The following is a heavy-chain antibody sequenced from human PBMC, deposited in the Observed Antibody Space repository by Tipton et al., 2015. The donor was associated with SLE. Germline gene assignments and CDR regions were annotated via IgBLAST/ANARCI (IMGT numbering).Heavy chain of an antibody. D-gene: IGHD3-10*01. J-gene: IGHJ5*02. CDR3: ARRIPNYGSGNPNDNWFDP. Sequence: TLSLTCTVSGDSISRTSNYWGWIRQPPGKGLEWIGNIYYSGTTYYNPSLKSRVTISLVTSNNQFSLKLNSVTAADTAVYYCARRIPNYGSGNPNDNWFDPWGQGTLVTASS. CDR1: GDSISRTSNY. CDR2: IYYSGTT. V-gene: IGHV4-39*07.